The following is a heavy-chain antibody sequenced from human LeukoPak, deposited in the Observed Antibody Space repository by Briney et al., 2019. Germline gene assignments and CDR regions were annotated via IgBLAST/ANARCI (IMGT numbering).Heavy chain of an antibody. Sequence: ASVKVSCKASGYTFTSYDINWVRQATGQGLEWMGWMNPNSGNTGYAQKFQGRVTMTRNTSISTAYMELSSLRSEDTAVYYCARAPGGRYCSSTSCYTAVDYWGQRTLVTVSS. CDR3: ARAPGGRYCSSTSCYTAVDY. J-gene: IGHJ4*02. CDR1: GYTFTSYD. V-gene: IGHV1-8*01. D-gene: IGHD2-2*02. CDR2: MNPNSGNT.